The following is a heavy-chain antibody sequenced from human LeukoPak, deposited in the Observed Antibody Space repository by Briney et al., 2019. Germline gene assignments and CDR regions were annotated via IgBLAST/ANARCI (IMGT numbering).Heavy chain of an antibody. V-gene: IGHV3-53*01. Sequence: TGGSLRLSCAASGFSVSLNYMNWVRQAPGKGLEWVSILYSGSDTYYADSVKGRFTISRDRSKNMLFLHMNSLRAEDTAVYYCARVGDHFHWYLDLWGRGTLVTVSS. J-gene: IGHJ2*01. CDR2: LYSGSDT. D-gene: IGHD3-3*02. CDR3: ARVGDHFHWYLDL. CDR1: GFSVSLNY.